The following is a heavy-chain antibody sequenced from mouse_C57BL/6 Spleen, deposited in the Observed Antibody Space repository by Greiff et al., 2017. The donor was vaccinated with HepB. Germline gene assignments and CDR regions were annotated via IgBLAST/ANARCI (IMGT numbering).Heavy chain of an antibody. D-gene: IGHD1-1*01. Sequence: VQLQQPGAELVKPGASVKLSCKASGYTFTSYWMHWVKQRPGQGLEWIGMIHPNSGSTNYNEKFKSKATLTVDKSSSTAYMQLSSLTSEDSAVYYCAGYYGSSLYYFDYWGQGTTLTVSS. CDR2: IHPNSGST. J-gene: IGHJ2*01. CDR3: AGYYGSSLYYFDY. V-gene: IGHV1-64*01. CDR1: GYTFTSYW.